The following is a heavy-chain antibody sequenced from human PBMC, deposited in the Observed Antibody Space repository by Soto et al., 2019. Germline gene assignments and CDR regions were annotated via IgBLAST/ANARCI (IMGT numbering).Heavy chain of an antibody. CDR1: GGTFSSYA. D-gene: IGHD2-2*01. J-gene: IGHJ6*02. V-gene: IGHV1-69*19. Sequence: QVQLVQSGAEVKKPGSSVKVSCKASGGTFSSYAISWVRQAPGQGLEWMGGIIPIFGTANYAQKFQGRVTITADESTSTAYMELSRLRYEDTAVYYCATEENPAAARRYYYGMDVWGQGTTVTVSS. CDR2: IIPIFGTA. CDR3: ATEENPAAARRYYYGMDV.